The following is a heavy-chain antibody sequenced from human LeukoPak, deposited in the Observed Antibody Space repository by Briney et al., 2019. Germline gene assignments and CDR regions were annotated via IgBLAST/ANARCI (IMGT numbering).Heavy chain of an antibody. D-gene: IGHD7-27*01. Sequence: SETLSLTCTVSGGSISSYYWSWIRQPPGKGLEWIGYIYYSGSTNYNPSLKSRVTISVDTSKNQFSLKLSSVTAADTAAYYCARDPDTLGIRSYWYFDLWGRGTLVTVSS. J-gene: IGHJ2*01. CDR1: GGSISSYY. V-gene: IGHV4-59*01. CDR2: IYYSGST. CDR3: ARDPDTLGIRSYWYFDL.